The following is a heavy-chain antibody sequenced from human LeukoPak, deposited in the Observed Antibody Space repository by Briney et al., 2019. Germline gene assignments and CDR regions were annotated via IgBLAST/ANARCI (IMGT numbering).Heavy chain of an antibody. CDR3: AREDGFGSYPYSQEFDY. D-gene: IGHD1-26*01. V-gene: IGHV4-4*02. CDR2: IYHSGST. Sequence: SGTLSLTCAVSGGSISSSHWWSWVRQSPGKGLEWIGEIYHSGSTNYNPSLESRVTISVDKSKNQFSLNVISVTAADTAVYYCAREDGFGSYPYSQEFDYWGQGTLVTVSS. J-gene: IGHJ4*02. CDR1: GGSISSSHW.